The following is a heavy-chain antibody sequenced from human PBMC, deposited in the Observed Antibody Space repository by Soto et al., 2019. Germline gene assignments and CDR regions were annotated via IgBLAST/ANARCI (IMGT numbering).Heavy chain of an antibody. D-gene: IGHD3-10*01. V-gene: IGHV3-23*01. CDR3: VKDAVPYNGEWDWFDP. CDR1: GFIFNNYA. Sequence: GGSLRLSCRGSGFIFNNYAMSRVRQAPGKGLEWVSGIGGTGTDTHYADPVRGRFTISRDDYTMYLQMTRLRVEDTAVYYCVKDAVPYNGEWDWFDPWGHGTLVTVSS. J-gene: IGHJ5*02. CDR2: IGGTGTDT.